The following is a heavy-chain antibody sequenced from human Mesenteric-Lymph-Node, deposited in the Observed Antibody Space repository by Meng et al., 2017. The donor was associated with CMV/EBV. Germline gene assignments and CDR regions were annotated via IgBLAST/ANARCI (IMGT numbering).Heavy chain of an antibody. J-gene: IGHJ4*02. CDR3: ARADSSSWRIFDY. CDR1: GYTLTDLS. CDR2: INPSGGST. Sequence: ASVKVSCKVSGYTLTDLSIHWVRQAPGQGLEWMGIINPSGGSTSYAQKFQGRVTMTRDTSTSTVYMELSSLRSEDTAVYYCARADSSSWRIFDYWGQGTLVTVSS. D-gene: IGHD6-13*01. V-gene: IGHV1-46*01.